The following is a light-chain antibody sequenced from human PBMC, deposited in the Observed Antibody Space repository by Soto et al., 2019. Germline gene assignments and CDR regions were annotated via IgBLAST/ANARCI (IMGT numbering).Light chain of an antibody. Sequence: QSVLTQPPSVSGAPGQNVTISCTGSSSNIGTGYDVHWYQQLPRTAPKLLIFGNINRPSGVSDRFSGSKSGNTASLTISGLQAEDEADYYCSSYTSSSTLVFGGGTQLTVL. CDR3: SSYTSSSTLV. J-gene: IGLJ7*01. CDR2: GNI. V-gene: IGLV1-40*01. CDR1: SSNIGTGYD.